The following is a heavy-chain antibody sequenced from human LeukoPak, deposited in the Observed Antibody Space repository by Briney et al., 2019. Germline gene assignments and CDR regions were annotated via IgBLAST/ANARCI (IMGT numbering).Heavy chain of an antibody. Sequence: ASVKVSCKASGYTFTGYYMHWVRQAPGQGLEWMGWMNPNSGNTGYAQKFQGRLSMTRNTSITTAYMELSSPRSEDTAVYYCARRYRSGWYDWFDPWGQGTLVTVSS. J-gene: IGHJ5*02. V-gene: IGHV1-8*02. CDR3: ARRYRSGWYDWFDP. D-gene: IGHD6-19*01. CDR1: GYTFTGYY. CDR2: MNPNSGNT.